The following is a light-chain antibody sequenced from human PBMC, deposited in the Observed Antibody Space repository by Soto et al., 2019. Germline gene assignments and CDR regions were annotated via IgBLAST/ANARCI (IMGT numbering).Light chain of an antibody. CDR2: GAS. CDR3: QQYNNWPPIT. J-gene: IGKJ5*01. Sequence: EIVMTQSPATLSVSPGERATLSCRASQSVSSNLAWYQQKPGQAPRLLIYGASTRATGIPARFSGSGSGTEFSLTISSLPSEEFAVYYWQQYNNWPPITFGQGTRLEIK. V-gene: IGKV3-15*01. CDR1: QSVSSN.